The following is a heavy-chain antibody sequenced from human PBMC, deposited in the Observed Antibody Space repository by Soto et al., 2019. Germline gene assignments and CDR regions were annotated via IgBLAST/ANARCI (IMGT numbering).Heavy chain of an antibody. D-gene: IGHD3-10*01. J-gene: IGHJ5*02. V-gene: IGHV3-30*18. CDR3: AKGEVRGIIPQGFDP. CDR1: GFTFRWFG. Sequence: GGSLRLSCAGSGFTFRWFGMNWVRQAPGKGLEWVARISNDGSNEYYVDSVKGRFTISRDNSKNTLYLQMDSLRAEDTAVYYCAKGEVRGIIPQGFDPWGQGTLVTVSS. CDR2: ISNDGSNE.